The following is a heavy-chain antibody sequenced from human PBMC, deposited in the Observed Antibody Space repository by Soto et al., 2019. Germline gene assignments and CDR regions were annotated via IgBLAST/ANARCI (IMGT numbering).Heavy chain of an antibody. CDR1: GYTLTELS. CDR3: ARSHSSSWYNFDY. CDR2: FDPEDGET. J-gene: IGHJ4*02. Sequence: SVKVSWKVSGYTLTELSMHWVRQAPGKGLEWMGGFDPEDGETIYAQKFQGRVTMTEDTSTDTAYMELSSLRSEDTAVYYCARSHSSSWYNFDYWGQGTLVIVSS. D-gene: IGHD6-13*01. V-gene: IGHV1-24*01.